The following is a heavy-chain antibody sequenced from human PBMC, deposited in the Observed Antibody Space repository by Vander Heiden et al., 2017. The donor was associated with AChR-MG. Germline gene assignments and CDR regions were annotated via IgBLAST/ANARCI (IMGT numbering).Heavy chain of an antibody. CDR1: GGSISSGGYS. J-gene: IGHJ4*02. D-gene: IGHD5-12*01. CDR2: IYHGGGT. Sequence: QLQLQESGSGLVKPSQTLSLTCAVSGGSISSGGYSWSWIRQPPGKGLGWIGYIYHGGGTYYNPSLKSRVTISVDRSKTQFPLKLGSVTAADTAVYYCARLYSGYDLFDYWGQGTLVTVSS. CDR3: ARLYSGYDLFDY. V-gene: IGHV4-30-2*01.